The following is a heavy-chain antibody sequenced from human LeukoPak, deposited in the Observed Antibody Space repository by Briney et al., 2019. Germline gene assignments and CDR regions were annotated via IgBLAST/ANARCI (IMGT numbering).Heavy chain of an antibody. V-gene: IGHV4-34*01. CDR2: INHSGST. CDR3: AREGNWFDP. J-gene: IGHJ5*02. CDR1: GGSFSGYY. Sequence: SETLSLTCAVYGGSFSGYYWSWIRQPPGKGLEWVGEINHSGSTNYNPSLKSRVTISVDTSKNQFSLKLSSVTAADTAVYYCAREGNWFDPWGQGTLVTVSS.